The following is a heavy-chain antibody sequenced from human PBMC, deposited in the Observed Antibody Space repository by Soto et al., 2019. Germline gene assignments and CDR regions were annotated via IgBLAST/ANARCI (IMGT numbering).Heavy chain of an antibody. CDR2: IIPIIDFA. V-gene: IGHV1-69*02. Sequence: QLQLVQSGAEVKKPGSSVKVSCKASGGTFTSYTISWVRQDPGQGLEWMGRIIPIIDFANYTQKFQGRVTLTADKSTSTAYMELSSLRSEDTAVYYCARAYGSGSYPTDYWGQGTLVIVSS. CDR1: GGTFTSYT. J-gene: IGHJ4*02. D-gene: IGHD3-10*01. CDR3: ARAYGSGSYPTDY.